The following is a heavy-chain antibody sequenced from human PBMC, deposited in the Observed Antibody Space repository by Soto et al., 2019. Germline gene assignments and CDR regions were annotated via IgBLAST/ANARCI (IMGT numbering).Heavy chain of an antibody. V-gene: IGHV4-4*07. Sequence: SETLSLTCTVSGGSISSYYWSWIRQPAGKGLEWLGRIYTSGITNYNPSLKSRVTMSVDTSKNQFSLKLSSVTAADTAVYYCARDPFVEWFLSMDVLGEGTKLTVS. CDR1: GGSISSYY. CDR3: ARDPFVEWFLSMDV. D-gene: IGHD3-3*02. J-gene: IGHJ6*02. CDR2: IYTSGIT.